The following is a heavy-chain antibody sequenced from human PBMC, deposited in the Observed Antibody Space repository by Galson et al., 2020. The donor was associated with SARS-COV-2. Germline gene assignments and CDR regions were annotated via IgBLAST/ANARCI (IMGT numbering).Heavy chain of an antibody. J-gene: IGHJ5*02. CDR1: GYSFTSYW. D-gene: IGHD6-19*01. Sequence: SCKGSGYSFTSYWISWVRQMPGKGLEWMGRIDPSDSYTNYSPSFQGHVTISADKSISTAYLQWSSLKASDTAMYYCASSQQGIAVAGTSWGQGTLVTVSS. V-gene: IGHV5-10-1*01. CDR2: IDPSDSYT. CDR3: ASSQQGIAVAGTS.